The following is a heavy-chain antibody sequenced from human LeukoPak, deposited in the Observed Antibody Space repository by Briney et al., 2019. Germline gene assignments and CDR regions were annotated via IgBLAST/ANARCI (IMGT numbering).Heavy chain of an antibody. J-gene: IGHJ4*02. V-gene: IGHV4-39*01. CDR2: FFYGGNI. CDR1: GGSISRGSYY. Sequence: SEALSLTCTVSGGSISRGSYYWGWIRQPPGEGLGWVGSFFYGGNIYFYPSPKSGVTISVETSKNQFSLRLSSVTAADTAVYYCAGTVGATFHFDYWGQGTLVTVSS. D-gene: IGHD1-26*01. CDR3: AGTVGATFHFDY.